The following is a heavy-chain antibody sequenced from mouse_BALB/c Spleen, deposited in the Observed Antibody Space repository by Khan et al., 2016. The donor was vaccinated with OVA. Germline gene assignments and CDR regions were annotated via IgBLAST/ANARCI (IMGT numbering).Heavy chain of an antibody. J-gene: IGHJ2*01. CDR2: IYPGTGCT. D-gene: IGHD2-2*01. V-gene: IGHV1-76*01. CDR3: AKEVKAFDY. Sequence: VQLQESGAELVRPGASVKLSCKTSGYIFTSYWIYWVKQRSGQGLEWIARIYPGTGCTYYHEKLKGKAKLTTDKSSSTSYMQLSNRKTDDSAIYFCAKEVKAFDYWGQGTTLTVSS. CDR1: GYIFTSYW.